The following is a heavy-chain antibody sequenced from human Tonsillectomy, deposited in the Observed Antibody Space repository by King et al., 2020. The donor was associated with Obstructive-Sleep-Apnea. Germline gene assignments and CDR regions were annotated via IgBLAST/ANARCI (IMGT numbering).Heavy chain of an antibody. CDR1: GGSISSGDYY. Sequence: VQLQESGPGLVKPSQTLSLTCTVSGGSISSGDYYWSWIRQPPGKGLEWIGYIYYSGSTYYNPSLKSRDTISLDTSKNQFSLKLSSVTAADTAVYYCARGIIWFGELRWFDPWGQGTLVTVSS. CDR3: ARGIIWFGELRWFDP. CDR2: IYYSGST. J-gene: IGHJ5*02. V-gene: IGHV4-30-4*01. D-gene: IGHD3-10*01.